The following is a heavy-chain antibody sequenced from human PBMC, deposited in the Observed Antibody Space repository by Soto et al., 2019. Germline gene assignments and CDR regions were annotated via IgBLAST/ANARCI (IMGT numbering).Heavy chain of an antibody. J-gene: IGHJ4*02. CDR2: ISYSGST. V-gene: IGHV4-39*01. CDR1: GGSISSPTYY. Sequence: PSETLSLTCSVSGGSISSPTYYWGWIRQPPGKGLEWIGSISYSGSTYYSPSLKSRVTISVDTSKNQFSLKVSSVTAADTAVYCCARLRGITTSRRDYWGQGTLVTVSS. CDR3: ARLRGITTSRRDY. D-gene: IGHD1-1*01.